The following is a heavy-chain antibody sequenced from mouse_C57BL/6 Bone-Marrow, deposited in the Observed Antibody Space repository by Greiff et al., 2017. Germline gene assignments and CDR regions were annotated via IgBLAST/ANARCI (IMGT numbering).Heavy chain of an antibody. J-gene: IGHJ2*01. V-gene: IGHV7-3*01. CDR3: ARYIGDGSSYSFDY. Sequence: EVQLVESGGGLVQPGGSLSLSCAASGFTFTDYYMSWVRQPPGKALEWLGFIRNKANGYTTEYSASVKGRFTISRDNSQSILYLQMNALRAEDRATYYCARYIGDGSSYSFDYWGQGTTLTVSS. CDR2: IRNKANGYTT. CDR1: GFTFTDYY. D-gene: IGHD1-1*01.